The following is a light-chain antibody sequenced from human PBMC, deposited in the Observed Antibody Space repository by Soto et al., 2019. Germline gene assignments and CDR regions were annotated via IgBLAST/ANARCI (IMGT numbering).Light chain of an antibody. CDR2: GAS. CDR1: QSVSSTF. CDR3: QQFESSVT. Sequence: EIVLTQSPGSLSLSPGERATLSCRASQSVSSTFFAWYQQSPGQAPRLIMYGASSRATSIPERFSGSRSGTDFTHTISRLEPEDFGVYYCQQFESSVTFGQGTKVEIK. V-gene: IGKV3-20*01. J-gene: IGKJ1*01.